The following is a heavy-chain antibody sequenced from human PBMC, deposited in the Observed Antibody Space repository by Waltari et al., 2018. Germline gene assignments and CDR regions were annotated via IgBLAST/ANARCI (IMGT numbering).Heavy chain of an antibody. D-gene: IGHD2-15*01. CDR1: GLNIKDYG. J-gene: IGHJ6*02. CDR2: IMATGTRI. Sequence: EVQLLESGGGLVQPGGSLRLSCVASGLNIKDYGMSWVRQAPGKGLEWVSSIMATGTRIYYADAVKGRFTISRDNSKNTIYVQMNSLSADDTAVYYCVKLWWGIYYYGMDVWGQGTAVTVS. CDR3: VKLWWGIYYYGMDV. V-gene: IGHV3-23*01.